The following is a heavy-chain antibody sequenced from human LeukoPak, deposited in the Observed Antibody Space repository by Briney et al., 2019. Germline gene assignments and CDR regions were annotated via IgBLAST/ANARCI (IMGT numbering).Heavy chain of an antibody. V-gene: IGHV1-69*01. CDR2: IIPIFGTA. D-gene: IGHD3-22*01. CDR1: GGTFSSYA. J-gene: IGHJ4*02. Sequence: GSSVKVSCKASGGTFSSYAISWVRRAPGQGLEWMGGIIPIFGTANYAQKFQGRVTITADESTSTAYMELSSLRSEDTAVYYCAARITMIVVESTPLDYWGQGTLVTVSS. CDR3: AARITMIVVESTPLDY.